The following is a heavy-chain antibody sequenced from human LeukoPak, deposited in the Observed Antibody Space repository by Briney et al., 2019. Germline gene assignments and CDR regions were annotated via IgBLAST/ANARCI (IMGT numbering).Heavy chain of an antibody. V-gene: IGHV3-21*01. CDR3: ARAMVGATAPGY. D-gene: IGHD1-26*01. CDR2: ISSSSSYI. CDR1: GFTFSSYS. J-gene: IGHJ4*02. Sequence: PGGSLRLSCAASGFTFSSYSMNWVRQAPGKGLEWVSSISSSSSYIYYADSVKGRFTISRDNAKSSLYLQMNSLRAEDTAVYYCARAMVGATAPGYWGQGTRVTVSS.